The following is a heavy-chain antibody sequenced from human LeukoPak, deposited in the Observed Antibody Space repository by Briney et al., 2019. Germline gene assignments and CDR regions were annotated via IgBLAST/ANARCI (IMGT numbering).Heavy chain of an antibody. Sequence: ASVKVSFKASGYTFTGYYMHWVRQAPGQGLEWMGWINPNSGGTNYAQKFQGRVTMTRDTSISTAYMELSRLRSDDTAVYYCARGGPPYSGSHNWFDPWGQGTLVTVSS. D-gene: IGHD1-26*01. CDR1: GYTFTGYY. V-gene: IGHV1-2*02. CDR3: ARGGPPYSGSHNWFDP. J-gene: IGHJ5*02. CDR2: INPNSGGT.